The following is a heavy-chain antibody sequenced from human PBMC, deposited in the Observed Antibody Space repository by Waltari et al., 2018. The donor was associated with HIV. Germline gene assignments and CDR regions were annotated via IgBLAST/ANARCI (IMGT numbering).Heavy chain of an antibody. D-gene: IGHD3-10*01. CDR2: ITPFNGNT. V-gene: IGHV1-45*02. CDR3: ARSRDYGSGKDYDMDV. CDR1: GYTFTYRS. Sequence: QMQLVQSGAEVKKTGSSVKVSCKASGYTFTYRSLHWVRQAPGQALEWMGWITPFNGNTNYAQKFQDRVTITRDRSMSTAYMELSSLRFEDTAMYYCARSRDYGSGKDYDMDVWGQGTTVTVSS. J-gene: IGHJ6*02.